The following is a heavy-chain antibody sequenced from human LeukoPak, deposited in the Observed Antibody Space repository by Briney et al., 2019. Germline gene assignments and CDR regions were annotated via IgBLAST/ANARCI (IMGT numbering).Heavy chain of an antibody. CDR1: GGSISSSSYY. CDR2: IYYSGST. D-gene: IGHD3-3*01. CDR3: ARAPSGGFLEWLLFGYLDY. J-gene: IGHJ4*02. V-gene: IGHV4-39*07. Sequence: SETLSFTCTVSGGSISSSSYYWGWIRQPPGKGLEWIGSIYYSGSTYYNPSLKSRVTISVDTSKNQFSLKLSSVTAADTAVYYCARAPSGGFLEWLLFGYLDYWGQGTLVTVSS.